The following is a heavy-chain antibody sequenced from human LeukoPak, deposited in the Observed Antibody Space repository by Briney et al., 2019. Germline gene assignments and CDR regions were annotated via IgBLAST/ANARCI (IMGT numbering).Heavy chain of an antibody. CDR1: GVSFSGYY. J-gene: IGHJ5*02. Sequence: SETLSLTCAVYGVSFSGYYWSWIRQPPGKGLEWIGEINHSGSTNYNPSLKSRVTISVDTSKNQFSLKLSSVTAADTAVYYCARTVTTSPFDPWGQGTLVTVSS. CDR2: INHSGST. CDR3: ARTVTTSPFDP. D-gene: IGHD4-17*01. V-gene: IGHV4-34*01.